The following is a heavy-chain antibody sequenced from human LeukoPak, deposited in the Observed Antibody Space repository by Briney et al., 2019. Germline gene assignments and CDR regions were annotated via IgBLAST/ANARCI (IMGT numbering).Heavy chain of an antibody. Sequence: GGSLRLSCAASRFTFSSYGMHWVRQAPGKGLEWVSDIQYDGSNEQYADSVKGRFSISRDSSKNTLYLQMNILRAEDTAVYYCARGRGAVAGTGYNPFDIWGQGTMVTVSS. CDR1: RFTFSSYG. V-gene: IGHV3-30*19. D-gene: IGHD6-19*01. J-gene: IGHJ3*02. CDR2: IQYDGSNE. CDR3: ARGRGAVAGTGYNPFDI.